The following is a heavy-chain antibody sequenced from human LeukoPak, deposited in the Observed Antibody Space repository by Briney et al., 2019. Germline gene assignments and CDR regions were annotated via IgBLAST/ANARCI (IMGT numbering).Heavy chain of an antibody. Sequence: ASVKVSCKASGYTFTDHYMHWVRQAPGQGLEWMGWINPNSGGTIYAQKFQGRVTMTRDTSISTAYMELSRLRSDDTAVYYCARARSVTWTFSYFDYWGRGTLVTVSS. V-gene: IGHV1-2*02. D-gene: IGHD4-17*01. J-gene: IGHJ4*02. CDR3: ARARSVTWTFSYFDY. CDR2: INPNSGGT. CDR1: GYTFTDHY.